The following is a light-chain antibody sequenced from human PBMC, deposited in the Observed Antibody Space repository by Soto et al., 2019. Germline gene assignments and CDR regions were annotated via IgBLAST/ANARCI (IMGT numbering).Light chain of an antibody. V-gene: IGKV4-1*01. CDR3: QQFYSTLT. CDR2: WAS. Sequence: DIVLTQSPHSLAVSLGERATINCKSSQCVLYSSNSKNYLAWYQQKPGHPPKLLIYWASTREFGVPDRFSGSGYETDFTLTISSLTAEDVAVYYCQQFYSTLTCGGRTKVEIK. CDR1: QCVLYSSNSKNY. J-gene: IGKJ4*01.